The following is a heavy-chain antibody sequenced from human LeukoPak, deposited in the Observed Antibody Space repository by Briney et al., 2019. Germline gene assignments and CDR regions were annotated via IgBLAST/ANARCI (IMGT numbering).Heavy chain of an antibody. J-gene: IGHJ4*02. CDR2: IIPIFGTA. CDR1: GGTFSSYA. D-gene: IGHD4-11*01. V-gene: IGHV1-69*05. Sequence: SVKVSCQASGGTFSSYAISWVRQPPAQGREWVGGIIPIFGTANYAQKLQGRVTITTDESTSTAYMELSSLRSEDTAVYYCATGVTTVGKYYFDYWGQGTLVTVSS. CDR3: ATGVTTVGKYYFDY.